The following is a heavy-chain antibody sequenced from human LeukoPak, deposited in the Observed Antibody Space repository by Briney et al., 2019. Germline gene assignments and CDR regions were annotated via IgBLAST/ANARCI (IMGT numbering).Heavy chain of an antibody. V-gene: IGHV3-30-3*01. Sequence: GRSLRLSCAASGFTFSSYAMHWVRQAPGKGLEWVAVISYDGSNKYYADSVKGRFTISRDNSKNTLYLQMNSLRAEDTAVYYCARAGGGWDYFDYWGQGTLVTVSS. CDR3: ARAGGGWDYFDY. CDR1: GFTFSSYA. CDR2: ISYDGSNK. D-gene: IGHD3-16*01. J-gene: IGHJ4*02.